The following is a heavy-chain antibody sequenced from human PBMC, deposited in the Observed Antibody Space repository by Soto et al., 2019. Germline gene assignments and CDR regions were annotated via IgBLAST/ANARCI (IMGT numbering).Heavy chain of an antibody. V-gene: IGHV1-69*02. CDR3: ARGAVVVVPDDMFTRHNWFDP. CDR1: GGTFRTYS. CDR2: IIPILDMA. Sequence: QVQLVQSGAEVKKPGSSVKVSCKASGGTFRTYSITWVRQAPGQGLEWMGKIIPILDMANYAQKFQGRVTITADKSTSIAYMELNSLRSEDTAVYYCARGAVVVVPDDMFTRHNWFDPWGQGTRVTVSS. J-gene: IGHJ5*02. D-gene: IGHD2-2*01.